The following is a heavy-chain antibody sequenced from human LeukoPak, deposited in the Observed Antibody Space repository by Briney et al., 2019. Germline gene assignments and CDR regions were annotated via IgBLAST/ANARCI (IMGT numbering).Heavy chain of an antibody. V-gene: IGHV3-66*01. CDR1: GFTFSIYA. Sequence: GWSLRLSCAASGFTFSIYAMNWVRQAPGKGLEWVSIIYSGAETFHSDSVKGRFTISRDNSENTLYLQMDSLRAEDTAVYYCALIRGSGFPLSYWGQGTLVTVSS. D-gene: IGHD6-25*01. CDR2: IYSGAET. CDR3: ALIRGSGFPLSY. J-gene: IGHJ4*02.